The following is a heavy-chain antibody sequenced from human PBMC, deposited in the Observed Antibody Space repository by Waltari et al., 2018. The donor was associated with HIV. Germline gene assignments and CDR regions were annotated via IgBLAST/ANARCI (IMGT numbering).Heavy chain of an antibody. CDR3: ARDRYTGSSDFDY. V-gene: IGHV3-74*01. CDR2: INPDGSDT. CDR1: GFTFSSYW. Sequence: EVQLVESGGGLVQPGGSLRLSCAASGFTFSSYWMHWVRQAPGKGLVWVSRINPDGSDTRYGDSVKGRFTISRDNAKNTLYLQMNSLRDEDTAMYYCARDRYTGSSDFDYWGQGTLVSVSS. J-gene: IGHJ4*02. D-gene: IGHD1-26*01.